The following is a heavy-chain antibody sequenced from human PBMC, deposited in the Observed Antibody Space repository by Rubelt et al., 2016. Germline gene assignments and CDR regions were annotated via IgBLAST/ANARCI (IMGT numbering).Heavy chain of an antibody. J-gene: IGHJ5*02. Sequence: QVQLQESGPGLVKPSETLSLTCTVSGYSISSGYYWGWIRQPPGQGLEWVWYIYYSGGTNYNPSFKSRVTISVDTSKNRLTINLIAEAAAESDVYYCTGGGVRGNWFDPWGQGTLVTVSS. D-gene: IGHD3-10*01. V-gene: IGHV4-61*01. CDR3: TGGGVRGNWFDP. CDR1: GYSISSGYY. CDR2: IYYSGGT.